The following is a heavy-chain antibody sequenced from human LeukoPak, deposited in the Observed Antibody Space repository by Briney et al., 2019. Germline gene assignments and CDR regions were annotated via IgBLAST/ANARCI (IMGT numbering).Heavy chain of an antibody. CDR3: ARKPYYDSSDYYGDFDY. D-gene: IGHD3-22*01. V-gene: IGHV1-3*03. J-gene: IGHJ4*02. CDR2: IHAGNGNT. CDR1: GYTFTNYA. Sequence: ASVKVSCKASGYTFTNYAMHWVRQAPGQRLEWMGWIHAGNGNTKYSQEFQGRVTITRDTSASTAYMELSSLRSEDMAVYYCARKPYYDSSDYYGDFDYWGQGTLVTVSS.